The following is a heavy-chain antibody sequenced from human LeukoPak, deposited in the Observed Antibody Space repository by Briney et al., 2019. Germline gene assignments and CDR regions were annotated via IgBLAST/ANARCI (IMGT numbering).Heavy chain of an antibody. V-gene: IGHV4-59*01. CDR3: ARLGSEYQLPRNYYYYMDV. CDR2: IYYSGST. D-gene: IGHD2-2*01. Sequence: SETLSLTCTVSGGSISSYYWSWIRQPPGKGLEWIGYIYYSGSTNYNPSLKSRVTISVDTSKNQFSLKLSSVTAADTAVYYCARLGSEYQLPRNYYYYMDVWGKGTTVTVSS. J-gene: IGHJ6*03. CDR1: GGSISSYY.